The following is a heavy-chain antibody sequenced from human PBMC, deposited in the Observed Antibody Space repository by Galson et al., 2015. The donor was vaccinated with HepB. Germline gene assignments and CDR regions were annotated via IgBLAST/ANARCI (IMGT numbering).Heavy chain of an antibody. Sequence: SLRLSCAASGFTFSSYGMHWVRQAPGKGLEWVAVISYDGSNKYYADSVKGRFTISRDNSKNTPYLQMSSLRAEDTAVYYCVNLGLWGQVGLLGRDYSDALDIWGQGTMVTVSS. CDR2: ISYDGSNK. CDR3: VNLGLWGQVGLLGRDYSDALDI. V-gene: IGHV3-30*18. CDR1: GFTFSSYG. J-gene: IGHJ3*02. D-gene: IGHD4-11*01.